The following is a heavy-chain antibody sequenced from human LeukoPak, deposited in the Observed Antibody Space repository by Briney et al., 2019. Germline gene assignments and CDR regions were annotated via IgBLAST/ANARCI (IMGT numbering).Heavy chain of an antibody. CDR2: ISSSSSYI. CDR3: ARPDTAMVRGYYFDY. D-gene: IGHD5-18*01. V-gene: IGHV3-21*01. CDR1: GFTFSSYS. Sequence: GGSLRLSCAASGFTFSSYSMNWVRQAQGKGLEWVSSISSSSSYIYYADSVKGRFTISRDNAKNSLYLQMNSLRAEDTAVYYCARPDTAMVRGYYFDYWGQGTLVTVSS. J-gene: IGHJ4*02.